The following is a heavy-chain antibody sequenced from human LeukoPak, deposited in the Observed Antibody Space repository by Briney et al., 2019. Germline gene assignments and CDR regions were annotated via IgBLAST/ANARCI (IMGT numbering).Heavy chain of an antibody. J-gene: IGHJ4*02. CDR1: GFTFSSYA. CDR3: ARDVGSTMILLNFDY. Sequence: PGRSLRLSCAASGFTFSSYAMHWVRQAPSKGLEWVAVISYDGSNKYYADSVKGRFTISRDNSKNTLYLQMNSLRAEDTAVYYCARDVGSTMILLNFDYWGQGTLVTVSS. V-gene: IGHV3-30*04. CDR2: ISYDGSNK. D-gene: IGHD3-22*01.